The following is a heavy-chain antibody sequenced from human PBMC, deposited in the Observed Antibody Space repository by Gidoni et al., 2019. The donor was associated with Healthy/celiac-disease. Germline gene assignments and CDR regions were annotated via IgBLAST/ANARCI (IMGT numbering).Heavy chain of an antibody. CDR3: ARDQHSTDY. J-gene: IGHJ4*02. Sequence: EVQLVESGGGLVKPGGSLRLSCAAPGFTFSSYSMNWVRQAPGKGLGWVSSISSSSSYIYYADSVKGRFTISRDNAKNSLYLQMNSLRAEDTAVYYCARDQHSTDYWGQGTLVTVSS. CDR2: ISSSSSYI. CDR1: GFTFSSYS. V-gene: IGHV3-21*01. D-gene: IGHD2-2*01.